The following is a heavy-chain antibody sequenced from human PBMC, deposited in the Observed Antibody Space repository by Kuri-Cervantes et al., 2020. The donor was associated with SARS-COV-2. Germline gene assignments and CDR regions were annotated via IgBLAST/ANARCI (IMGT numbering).Heavy chain of an antibody. J-gene: IGHJ4*02. CDR1: AFTFSSHW. CDR3: ASSGNWNDDFDY. Sequence: GGSLRLSCAASAFTFSSHWMSWVRQAPGKGLERVANIKQDGSEKYYVDSVKGRFTISRDNAKNSLYLQMNSLSAEDTAIYYCASSGNWNDDFDYWGQGTLVTVSS. D-gene: IGHD1-1*01. CDR2: IKQDGSEK. V-gene: IGHV3-7*01.